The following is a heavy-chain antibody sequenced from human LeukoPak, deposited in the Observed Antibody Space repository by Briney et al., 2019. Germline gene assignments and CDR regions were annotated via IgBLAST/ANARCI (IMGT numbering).Heavy chain of an antibody. CDR1: GYTFTSYG. J-gene: IGHJ4*02. Sequence: GASVKVSCKASGYTFTSYGISWVRQAPGQGLEWMGWISAYNGNTNYAQKLQGRATMTTDTSTSTAYMELRSLRSDDTAVYYCARDSVATMAARFFDYWGQGTLVTVSS. D-gene: IGHD5-12*01. CDR3: ARDSVATMAARFFDY. CDR2: ISAYNGNT. V-gene: IGHV1-18*01.